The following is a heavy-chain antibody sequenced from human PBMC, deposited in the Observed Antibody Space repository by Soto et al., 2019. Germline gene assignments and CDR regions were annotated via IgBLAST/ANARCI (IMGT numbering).Heavy chain of an antibody. D-gene: IGHD6-19*01. CDR1: GFTFTSSA. Sequence: SVKVSCKASGFTFTSSAVQWVRQARGQRLEWIGWIVVGSGNTNYAQKFQERVTITRDMSTSTAYMELSSLRSEDTAVYYCAASGYSSGWDIPGTGYWGQGTLVTV. J-gene: IGHJ4*02. CDR3: AASGYSSGWDIPGTGY. CDR2: IVVGSGNT. V-gene: IGHV1-58*01.